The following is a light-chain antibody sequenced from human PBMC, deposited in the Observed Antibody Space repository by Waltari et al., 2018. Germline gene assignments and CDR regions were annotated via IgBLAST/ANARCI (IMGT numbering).Light chain of an antibody. J-gene: IGKJ2*03. CDR2: GAS. V-gene: IGKV3-20*01. CDR3: QQYGNSRGS. CDR1: QSVSSSY. Sequence: EIVLTQSPGTLSLSPGEGATLYCRASQSVSSSYLAWYQQKPGQAPRLLIYGASNRATDIPDRFTGSGSGTDFTLTINRLEPEDFAVYYCQQYGNSRGSFGQGTKLEIK.